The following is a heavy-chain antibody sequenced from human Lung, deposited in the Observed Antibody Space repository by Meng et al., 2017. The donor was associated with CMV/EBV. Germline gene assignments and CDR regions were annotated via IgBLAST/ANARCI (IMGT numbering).Heavy chain of an antibody. CDR2: ISSTSAYI. Sequence: GGSLRLSCAASGFTFSSYRTNWVRQAPGKGLEWVASISSTSAYIYYAESVEGRFIISRDNAKSSLYLTMDNLAVEGTAVYNCATGATLDYWGQGTLVTVSS. D-gene: IGHD3-10*01. J-gene: IGHJ4*02. V-gene: IGHV3-21*01. CDR1: GFTFSSYR. CDR3: ATGATLDY.